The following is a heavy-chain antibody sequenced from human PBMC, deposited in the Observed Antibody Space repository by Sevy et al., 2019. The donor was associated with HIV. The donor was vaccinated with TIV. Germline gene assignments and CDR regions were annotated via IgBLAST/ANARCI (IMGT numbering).Heavy chain of an antibody. V-gene: IGHV3-30*18. CDR1: GFTFNGYG. CDR3: AKGLHYGSGSYYGGTDY. Sequence: GGSLRLSCAASGFTFNGYGMHWVRQAPGKGLEWVAVILYDRSNEYYADSVKGRFTISRDNSKNTVYLQMNRLRTEDTAVYYCAKGLHYGSGSYYGGTDYWGQGTLVTVSS. J-gene: IGHJ4*02. CDR2: ILYDRSNE. D-gene: IGHD3-10*01.